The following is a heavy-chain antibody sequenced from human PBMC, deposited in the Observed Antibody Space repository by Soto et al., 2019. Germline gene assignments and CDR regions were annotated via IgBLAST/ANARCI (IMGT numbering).Heavy chain of an antibody. CDR3: ARDWGLRRTSSVVVPAAMPGPYGMDV. CDR2: IYYSGST. V-gene: IGHV4-31*03. CDR1: GGSISSGGYY. J-gene: IGHJ6*02. D-gene: IGHD2-2*01. Sequence: QVQLQESGPGLVKPSQTLSLTCTVSGGSISSGGYYWSWIRQHPGKGLEWIGYIYYSGSTYYNPSLKSRVTISVDTSKNQFSLKLSSVTAADTAVYYCARDWGLRRTSSVVVPAAMPGPYGMDVWGQGTTVTVSS.